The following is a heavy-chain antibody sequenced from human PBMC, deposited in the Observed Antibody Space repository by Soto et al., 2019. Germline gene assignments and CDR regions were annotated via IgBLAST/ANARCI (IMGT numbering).Heavy chain of an antibody. J-gene: IGHJ4*02. V-gene: IGHV4-59*08. CDR1: GGSISSYY. D-gene: IGHD5-18*01. CDR3: ARRYGSCFDY. CDR2: IYYSGST. Sequence: QVQLQESGPGLVKPSETLSLTCTVSGGSISSYYWSWIRQPPGKGLEWIGYIYYSGSTNYNPSLKSRVTISVDTSNNHFSLKLSSVTAADTAVYSCARRYGSCFDYWGQGTLVTVSS.